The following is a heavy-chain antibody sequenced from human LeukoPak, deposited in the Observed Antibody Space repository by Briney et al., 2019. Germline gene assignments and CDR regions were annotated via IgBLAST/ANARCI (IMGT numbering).Heavy chain of an antibody. CDR1: GFPFSSYA. D-gene: IGHD4-17*01. CDR2: VSYTGGMT. J-gene: IGHJ4*02. CDR3: AKDGRSDLGDHHEYLDY. V-gene: IGHV3-23*01. Sequence: PGGSLRLSCAASGFPFSSYAMSWVRQAQGKGLEWVSAVSYTGGMTYYADSVKGRFTISRDNSKNTLYLQMNGLRAEDTAVYYCAKDGRSDLGDHHEYLDYWGKGTLVTVSS.